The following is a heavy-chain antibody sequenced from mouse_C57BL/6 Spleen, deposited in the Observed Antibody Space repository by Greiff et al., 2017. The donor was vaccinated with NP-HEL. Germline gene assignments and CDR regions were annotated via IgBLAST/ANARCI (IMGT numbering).Heavy chain of an antibody. Sequence: VMLVESGPELVKPGASVKISCKASGYAFSSSWMNWVKQRPGKGLEWIGRIYPGDGDTNYNGKFKGKATLTADKSSSTAYMQLSSLTSEDSAVYFCARDFITLDYWGQGTTLTVSS. CDR3: ARDFITLDY. D-gene: IGHD1-1*01. CDR2: IYPGDGDT. CDR1: GYAFSSSW. V-gene: IGHV1-82*01. J-gene: IGHJ2*01.